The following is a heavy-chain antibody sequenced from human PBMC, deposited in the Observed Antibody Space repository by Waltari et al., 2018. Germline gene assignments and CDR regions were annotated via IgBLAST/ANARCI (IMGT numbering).Heavy chain of an antibody. CDR2: ISYDGSNK. D-gene: IGHD3-16*01. Sequence: QVQLVESGGGVVQPGRSLRLSCEASGSPFSSYAMHWVRQAPGKGLEWVAVISYDGSNKYYADSVKGRFTISRDNSKNTLYLQMNSLRAEDTAVYYCARDFIPKNGYFDYWGQGTLVTVSS. J-gene: IGHJ4*02. CDR3: ARDFIPKNGYFDY. CDR1: GSPFSSYA. V-gene: IGHV3-30*01.